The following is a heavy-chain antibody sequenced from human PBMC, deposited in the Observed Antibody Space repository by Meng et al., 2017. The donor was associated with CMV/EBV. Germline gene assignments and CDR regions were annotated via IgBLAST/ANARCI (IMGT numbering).Heavy chain of an antibody. CDR2: INPNSGGT. V-gene: IGHV1-2*02. D-gene: IGHD6-13*01. J-gene: IGHJ4*02. Sequence: ASVKVSCKASGYTFTGYYMHWVRQAPGQGLEWMGWINPNSGGTNYAQKFQGRVTMTRDTSISTAYMELSRLRSDDTTVYYCARDHGIAAAGGLYWGQGTLVTVSS. CDR1: GYTFTGYY. CDR3: ARDHGIAAAGGLY.